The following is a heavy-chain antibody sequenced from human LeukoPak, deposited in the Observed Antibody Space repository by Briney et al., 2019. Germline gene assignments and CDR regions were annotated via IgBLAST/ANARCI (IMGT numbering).Heavy chain of an antibody. J-gene: IGHJ4*02. V-gene: IGHV4-59*08. CDR2: IYYSGST. Sequence: SETLSLTCIVSGGSMSSYYWSWFRQPPGKALEWIGFIYYSGSTVYNPSLESRVTISVDTSKNQFSLKLSSVTAADTAVYYCASYRAAAAGTCFDYWGQGTLVTVSS. CDR1: GGSMSSYY. CDR3: ASYRAAAAGTCFDY. D-gene: IGHD6-13*01.